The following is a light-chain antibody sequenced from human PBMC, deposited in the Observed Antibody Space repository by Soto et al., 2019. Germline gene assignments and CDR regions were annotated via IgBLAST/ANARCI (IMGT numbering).Light chain of an antibody. CDR1: QSVSSN. CDR2: GAS. J-gene: IGKJ2*01. CDR3: QQYNNWPPVT. Sequence: EIVMTQSPATLSVSPGERATLSCRASQSVSSNLAWYQQKPGQAPRLLIYGASTRATGVPARFSGSESGTEFTLSISSRQSEDFAVYYCQQYNNWPPVTFGQVTKLEIK. V-gene: IGKV3-15*01.